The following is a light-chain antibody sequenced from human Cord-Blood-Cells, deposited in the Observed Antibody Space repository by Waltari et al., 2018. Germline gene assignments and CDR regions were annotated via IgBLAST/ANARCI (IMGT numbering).Light chain of an antibody. CDR2: GTS. Sequence: QSVLTQPHSVSGAPGQRVTISCTGSSSNIGAGYDVHWYQQLPGTAPKLLIYGTSNRPSGVPDRFSGSKSGTSASLAITGLQAEDEADYYCQSYDSSLSGWVFGGGTKLTVL. CDR1: SSNIGAGYD. J-gene: IGLJ3*02. CDR3: QSYDSSLSGWV. V-gene: IGLV1-40*01.